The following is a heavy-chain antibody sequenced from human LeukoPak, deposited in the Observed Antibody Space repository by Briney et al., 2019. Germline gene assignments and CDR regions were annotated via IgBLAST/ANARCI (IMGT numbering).Heavy chain of an antibody. J-gene: IGHJ4*02. V-gene: IGHV4-38-2*01. D-gene: IGHD5-12*01. Sequence: PSETLSLTCAVSGYSINSGYCWGWIRQPPGKGLEWIGSIYHSGSTYYNPSLKSRVTISVDTSKNQFSLKLSSVTAADTAVYYCARVATTTNPPQRPFDYWGQRTLDTVSS. CDR3: ARVATTTNPPQRPFDY. CDR2: IYHSGST. CDR1: GYSINSGYC.